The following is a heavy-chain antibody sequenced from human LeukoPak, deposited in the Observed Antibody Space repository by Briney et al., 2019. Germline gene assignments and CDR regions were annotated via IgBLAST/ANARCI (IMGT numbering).Heavy chain of an antibody. D-gene: IGHD3-22*01. Sequence: GGSLRLSCAASGFTVSSNYMSWVHQAPGKGLEWVSVIYSGGSTYYADSVEGRFTISRDNSKNTLYLQMNSLRAEDTAVYYCASSYDSSGYYRTRFDYWGQGTLVTVSS. CDR1: GFTVSSNY. CDR3: ASSYDSSGYYRTRFDY. V-gene: IGHV3-53*01. J-gene: IGHJ4*02. CDR2: IYSGGST.